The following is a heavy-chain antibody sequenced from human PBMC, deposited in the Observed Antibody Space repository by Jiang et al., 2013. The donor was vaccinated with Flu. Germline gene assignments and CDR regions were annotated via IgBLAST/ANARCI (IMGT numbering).Heavy chain of an antibody. CDR2: IYWDDDK. V-gene: IGHV2-5*08. CDR3: ALGVYSSSSGGWFDP. D-gene: IGHD6-6*01. J-gene: IGHJ5*02. Sequence: KPTQTLTLTCTFSGFSLSTSGMCVSWIRQPPGKALEWLALIYWDDDKRYSPSLKSRLTITKDTSKNQVVLTMTNMDPVDTATYYCALGVYSSSSGGWFDPWGQGTLVTVSS. CDR1: GFSLSTSGMC.